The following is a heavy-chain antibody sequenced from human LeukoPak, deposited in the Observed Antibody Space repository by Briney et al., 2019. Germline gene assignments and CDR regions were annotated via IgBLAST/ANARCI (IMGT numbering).Heavy chain of an antibody. Sequence: PGGSLRLSCAASGFTFSGSAMHWVRQASGKGLEWVGRIRSKANSYATAYAASVKGRFTISRDDSKNTAYLQMNSLKTEETAVYYCTSRVVSVDYWGQGTLVTVSS. CDR3: TSRVVSVDY. V-gene: IGHV3-73*01. CDR2: IRSKANSYAT. J-gene: IGHJ4*02. CDR1: GFTFSGSA. D-gene: IGHD2-2*01.